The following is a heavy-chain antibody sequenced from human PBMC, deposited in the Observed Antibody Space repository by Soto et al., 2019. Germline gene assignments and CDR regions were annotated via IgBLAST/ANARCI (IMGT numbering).Heavy chain of an antibody. V-gene: IGHV4-39*01. CDR3: ASTKDETLYFDY. D-gene: IGHD2-15*01. CDR2: INYSGTT. Sequence: QLQLQESGPGLVKPSETLSLTCLVFGASLGFSVFYWAWVGNPQGRGLGWIGSINYSGTTPYNPPLQSRVTISGDASKKQFSLKLRSVTAADTAVYYCASTKDETLYFDYWGQGTLVTVSS. J-gene: IGHJ4*02. CDR1: GASLGFSVFY.